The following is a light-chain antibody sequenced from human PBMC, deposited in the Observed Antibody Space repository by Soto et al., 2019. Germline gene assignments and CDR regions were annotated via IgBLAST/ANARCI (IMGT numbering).Light chain of an antibody. CDR3: QKYNSAPLT. CDR2: AAS. V-gene: IGKV1-39*01. CDR1: QNIRSF. Sequence: DIQMTQSPSSLSASVGDRVTITCRASQNIRSFLNWYQQKPRKAPKLLIFAASSLQSGVPSRFSGSGSGTDFTLTISSLQPEDFAAYYCQKYNSAPLTFGGGTKVDIK. J-gene: IGKJ4*01.